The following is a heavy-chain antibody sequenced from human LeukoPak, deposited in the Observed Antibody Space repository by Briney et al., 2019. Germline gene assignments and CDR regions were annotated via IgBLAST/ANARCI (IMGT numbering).Heavy chain of an antibody. CDR1: GGSISGYY. D-gene: IGHD2-15*01. J-gene: IGHJ4*02. CDR3: ARQTPAPYCSGGSCYFDY. Sequence: SETLSLTCTVSGGSISGYYWSWIRQPPGKGLEWIGYIYYSGSTNYNPSLKSRVTISVDTSKNQFSLKLSSVTAADTAVYYCARQTPAPYCSGGSCYFDYWGQGTLVTVSS. CDR2: IYYSGST. V-gene: IGHV4-59*08.